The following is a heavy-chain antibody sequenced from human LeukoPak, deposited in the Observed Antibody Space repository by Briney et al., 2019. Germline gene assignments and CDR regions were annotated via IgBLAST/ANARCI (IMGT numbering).Heavy chain of an antibody. CDR3: ARAVYYSNYLGY. CDR1: RFTFSSYW. Sequence: GGSLRDSCAASRFTFSSYWMHSVRQAPGKGRVWVSRINCDRSSTNYADYVQGRFTISRDNAKNTLYLQMNSPRAEDTAMYYCARAVYYSNYLGYWGQGTLVTVSS. J-gene: IGHJ4*01. V-gene: IGHV3-74*01. CDR2: INCDRSST. D-gene: IGHD3-10*01.